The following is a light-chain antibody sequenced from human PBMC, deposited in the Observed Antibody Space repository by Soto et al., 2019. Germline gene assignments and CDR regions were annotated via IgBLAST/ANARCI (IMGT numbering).Light chain of an antibody. V-gene: IGKV1-5*01. CDR2: GAS. CDR3: QQYTTYPYT. J-gene: IGKJ5*01. Sequence: DIQMTQSPPTLSASVGDRVTITCRASQSIRHYLAWYQQMPGKAPKLLIYGASTLQSGVPSRFSGSGSGTEFTLTINSLQPDDFATYYCQQYTTYPYTFGQGTRLEIK. CDR1: QSIRHY.